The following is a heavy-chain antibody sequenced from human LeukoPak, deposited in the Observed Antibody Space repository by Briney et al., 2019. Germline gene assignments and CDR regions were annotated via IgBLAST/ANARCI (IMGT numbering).Heavy chain of an antibody. D-gene: IGHD3/OR15-3a*01. V-gene: IGHV3-23*01. CDR2: ISASGIGT. CDR3: ARDETNLDWFLSGGMS. Sequence: PGGSLRLSCVASGFTFTDYAMTWVRQAPGKGLEWVSSISASGIGTFYNNSVVGRFTISKDDSKNTVYLQMKSLGAEDTAIYYCARDETNLDWFLSGGMSWGLGTLVAVSS. CDR1: GFTFTDYA. J-gene: IGHJ5*02.